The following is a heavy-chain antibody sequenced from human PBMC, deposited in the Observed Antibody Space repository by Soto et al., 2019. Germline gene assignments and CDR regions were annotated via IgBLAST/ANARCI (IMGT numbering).Heavy chain of an antibody. Sequence: PGGSLTLSCADSGFIFSNAWMSRVRQAPGRGLEWVGRIKSKTNGATTDYAAPVKGRFTISRDDSKSTLYLQMHSLKTEDTAVYYCTTDDPRNRKWGRGTLVTVSS. CDR2: IKSKTNGATT. V-gene: IGHV3-15*01. CDR1: GFIFSNAW. J-gene: IGHJ4*02. CDR3: TTDDPRNRK.